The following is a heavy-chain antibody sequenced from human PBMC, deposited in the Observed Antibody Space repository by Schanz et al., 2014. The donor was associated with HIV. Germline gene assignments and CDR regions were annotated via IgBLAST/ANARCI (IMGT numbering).Heavy chain of an antibody. Sequence: QVQLVESGGGVVRPGKSLRLSCEASGFTFSNYGMHWVRQAPGKGLEWVAVISYDGRNKKYGESVKGRFTISRENSKNTLYLQGKSLRVEDTAVYGCARQGLRFSFWLDYWGQGTPVTVS. V-gene: IGHV3-30*03. CDR2: ISYDGRNK. J-gene: IGHJ4*02. D-gene: IGHD4-17*01. CDR3: ARQGLRFSFWLDY. CDR1: GFTFSNYG.